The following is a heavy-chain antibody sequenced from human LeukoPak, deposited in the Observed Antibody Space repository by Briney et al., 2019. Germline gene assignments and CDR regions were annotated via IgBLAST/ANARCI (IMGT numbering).Heavy chain of an antibody. J-gene: IGHJ3*02. CDR1: GFTFSSYW. V-gene: IGHV3-7*01. Sequence: PGGSLSLSCAASGFTFSSYWMSAVRQAPGKGLGWVANIKQEGSEKYSIDPVKGRLTISRNNAKNSLYLQMNSVRAEDSAVYYCARGKSPDAFYIWGQGTMVTVSS. CDR2: IKQEGSEK. CDR3: ARGKSPDAFYI.